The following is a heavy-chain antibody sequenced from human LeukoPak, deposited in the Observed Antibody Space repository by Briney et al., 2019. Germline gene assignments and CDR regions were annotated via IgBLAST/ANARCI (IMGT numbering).Heavy chain of an antibody. CDR1: GFTFSSYG. D-gene: IGHD5-12*01. V-gene: IGHV3-33*01. Sequence: RSLRLSCAASGFTFSSYGMHWVRQAPGKGLEWVAVIWYDGSNKYYADSVKGRFTISRDNSKNTLYLQMNSLRAEDTAVYYCARDAWEDKVGAFDIWGQGTMVTVSS. CDR2: IWYDGSNK. CDR3: ARDAWEDKVGAFDI. J-gene: IGHJ3*02.